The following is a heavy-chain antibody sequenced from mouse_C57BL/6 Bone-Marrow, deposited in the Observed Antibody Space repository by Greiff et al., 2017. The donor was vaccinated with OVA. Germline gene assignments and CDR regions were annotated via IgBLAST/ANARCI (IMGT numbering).Heavy chain of an antibody. J-gene: IGHJ1*03. Sequence: QVHVKQPGAELVRPGTSVKLSCKASGYTFTSYWMHWVKQRPGQGLEWIGVIDPSDSYTNYNQKFKGKATLTVDTSSSTAYMQLSSLTSEDSAVYYCARGGSHWYFDVWGTGTTVTVSS. CDR1: GYTFTSYW. V-gene: IGHV1-59*01. CDR2: IDPSDSYT. D-gene: IGHD3-1*01. CDR3: ARGGSHWYFDV.